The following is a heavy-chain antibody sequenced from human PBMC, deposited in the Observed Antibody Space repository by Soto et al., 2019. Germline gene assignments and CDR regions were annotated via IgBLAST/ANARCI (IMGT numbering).Heavy chain of an antibody. D-gene: IGHD1-26*01. Sequence: EVQLLESGGGLVQPGGSLRLSCAASGFTFSSYAMRWVRQAPGKGLEWVSGISGSGGSMYYADSVKGRFTISRDNSKNTMYLKMNSLRAEDTAVYYCARRGSGSYYDYWGQGTLVTVSS. CDR2: ISGSGGSM. CDR3: ARRGSGSYYDY. CDR1: GFTFSSYA. J-gene: IGHJ4*02. V-gene: IGHV3-23*01.